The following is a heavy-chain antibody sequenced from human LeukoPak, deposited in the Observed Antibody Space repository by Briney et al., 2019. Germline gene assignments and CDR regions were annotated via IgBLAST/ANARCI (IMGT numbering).Heavy chain of an antibody. CDR2: IGSSSSSI. D-gene: IGHD3-3*01. CDR3: ARALGLEIDY. CDR1: GFTFSSYS. Sequence: PGGSLRLSCAASGFTFSSYSMNWVRHPPGKGREWVSYIGSSSSSIYYADSVKGRFTTSRDNAKNSLYLQMNSLRNEDTAVYYCARALGLEIDYWGQGTLVTVSS. V-gene: IGHV3-48*02. J-gene: IGHJ4*02.